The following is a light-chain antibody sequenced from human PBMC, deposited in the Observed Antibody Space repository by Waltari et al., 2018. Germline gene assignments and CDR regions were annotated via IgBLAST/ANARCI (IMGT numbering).Light chain of an antibody. CDR1: QSVSDN. J-gene: IGKJ1*01. V-gene: IGKV3-15*01. CDR3: QHYNTWPGT. Sequence: EIGVTQFPATLSVSPGQRVTLSCRTSQSVSDNLAWYQQRPGQAPRLLIYGASTRATNVPAIVGGSGSGIQFSLTISGLQSEDFAVYYCQHYNTWPGTFGQGTKVEIK. CDR2: GAS.